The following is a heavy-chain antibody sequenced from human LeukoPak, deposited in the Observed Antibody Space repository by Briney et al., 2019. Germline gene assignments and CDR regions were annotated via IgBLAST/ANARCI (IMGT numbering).Heavy chain of an antibody. J-gene: IGHJ4*02. CDR3: AKDLSPTPMIVVVITLFDY. D-gene: IGHD3-22*01. CDR2: ISGTGGST. CDR1: GFTFSTYA. Sequence: GGSLRLSCAASGFTFSTYAMTWVRQAPGKGLEWVSLISGTGGSTYYADSVKGRFTISRDNSKNTLYLQMNSLRAEDTAVYYCAKDLSPTPMIVVVITLFDYWGQGTLVTVSS. V-gene: IGHV3-23*01.